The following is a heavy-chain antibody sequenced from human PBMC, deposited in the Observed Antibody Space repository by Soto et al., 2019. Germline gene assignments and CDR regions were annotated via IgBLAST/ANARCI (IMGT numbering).Heavy chain of an antibody. J-gene: IGHJ3*02. CDR2: ISGSGGST. CDR3: AKVSAEGSITMIQMAFDI. D-gene: IGHD3-22*01. V-gene: IGHV3-23*01. CDR1: GFTFSSYA. Sequence: GGSLRLSCAASGFTFSSYAMSWVRQAPGKGLEWVSAISGSGGSTYYADSVKGRFTISRDNSKNTLYLQMNSLRAEDTAVYYCAKVSAEGSITMIQMAFDIWGQGTMVTVSS.